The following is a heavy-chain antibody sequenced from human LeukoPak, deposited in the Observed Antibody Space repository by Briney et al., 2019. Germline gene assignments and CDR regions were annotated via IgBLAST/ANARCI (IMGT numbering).Heavy chain of an antibody. CDR1: GYSFSTYS. CDR3: ARGGMGANSQEYFYYGMDV. V-gene: IGHV3-21*01. D-gene: IGHD2-8*01. CDR2: ISRTSSYI. J-gene: IGHJ6*01. Sequence: GGSLRLSCAAAGYSFSTYSMNWVRQTPGKGLEWVSSISRTSSYIYYADSVKGRFTVSRDNRKNSLYLQMNSLRAEDTAVYYCARGGMGANSQEYFYYGMDVWG.